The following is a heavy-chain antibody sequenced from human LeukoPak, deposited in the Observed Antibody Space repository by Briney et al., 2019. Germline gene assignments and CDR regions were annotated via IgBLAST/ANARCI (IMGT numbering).Heavy chain of an antibody. V-gene: IGHV3-73*01. CDR2: IRSRANNYAT. CDR3: TKITSSGWLDFDN. Sequence: GGSLKLSCAASGFTFSGSVIHWVRQASGKGLERLGRIRSRANNYATAYVESVKGRFTISRDDSKNTAYLQTNSLKTEDTAVYYCTKITSSGWLDFDNWGQGTLVTVSS. D-gene: IGHD6-19*01. CDR1: GFTFSGSV. J-gene: IGHJ4*02.